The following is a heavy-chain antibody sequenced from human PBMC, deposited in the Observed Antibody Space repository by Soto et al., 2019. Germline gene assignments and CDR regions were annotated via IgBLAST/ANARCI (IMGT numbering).Heavy chain of an antibody. CDR3: ATAVLLWFGGIYYFDY. V-gene: IGHV1-24*01. D-gene: IGHD3-10*01. CDR2: FDPEDGET. J-gene: IGHJ4*01. CDR1: GYTLTELS. Sequence: ASVKVSCKVSGYTLTELSMHWVRQAPGKGLEWMGGFDPEDGETIYAQKFQGRVTMTEDTSTDTAYMELSSLRSKDTAVYYCATAVLLWFGGIYYFDYWGHGSLVTVS.